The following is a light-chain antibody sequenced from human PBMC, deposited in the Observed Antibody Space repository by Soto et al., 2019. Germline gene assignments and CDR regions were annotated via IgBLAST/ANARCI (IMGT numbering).Light chain of an antibody. Sequence: QSALTQPRSVSGSPGQSVTISCTGTSTDVGGYNYVSWYQQHPGKVPKLMLYDVSKRPSGVPDRFSGSKSGNTASLTISGLQADDEADYYCCSYAGRDTLYVFGSGTKVTDL. CDR1: STDVGGYNY. CDR2: DVS. CDR3: CSYAGRDTLYV. V-gene: IGLV2-11*01. J-gene: IGLJ1*01.